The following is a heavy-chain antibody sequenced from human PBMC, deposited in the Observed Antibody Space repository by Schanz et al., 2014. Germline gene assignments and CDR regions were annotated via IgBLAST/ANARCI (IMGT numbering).Heavy chain of an antibody. V-gene: IGHV3-30*04. D-gene: IGHD5-12*01. CDR1: GFTMITYA. Sequence: VQLVESGGGVVQPGRSLRLSCAASGFTMITYAMHWVRQPPGKGLEWVAIITYDGSNTYHADSVKGRFTISRDNAKNSLYLQMSSLRAEDTAVYYCVRIYSGYSGGYLDYWGQGTLVTVSS. J-gene: IGHJ4*02. CDR2: ITYDGSNT. CDR3: VRIYSGYSGGYLDY.